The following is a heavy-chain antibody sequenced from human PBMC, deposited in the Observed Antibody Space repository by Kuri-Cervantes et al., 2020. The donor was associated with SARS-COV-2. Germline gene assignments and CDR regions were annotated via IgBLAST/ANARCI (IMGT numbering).Heavy chain of an antibody. J-gene: IGHJ4*02. V-gene: IGHV4-34*01. Sequence: SETLSLTCAVYGGSFSAYYWRWSWIRQPPGKGLEWIGEINHSGSTNYKPSLKSRVTISVDTSKNQFSLKLSSVTAADTAVYYCAGDSDGYKQWGQGTLVTVSS. CDR1: GGSFSAYY. D-gene: IGHD5-24*01. CDR3: AGDSDGYKQ. CDR2: INHSGST.